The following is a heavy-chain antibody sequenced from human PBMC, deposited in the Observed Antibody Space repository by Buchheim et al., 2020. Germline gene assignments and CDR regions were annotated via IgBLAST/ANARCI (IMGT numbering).Heavy chain of an antibody. CDR1: GFTFSSYG. Sequence: QVQLVESGGGVVQPGRSLRLSCAASGFTFSSYGMHWVRQAPGKGLEWVAVISYDGSNKYYADSVKGRFTISRDNSKNTLYLQMNSLRAKDTAVYYCAKDRDNEGTGSGMDVWGQGTT. CDR2: ISYDGSNK. D-gene: IGHD1-1*01. J-gene: IGHJ6*02. V-gene: IGHV3-30*18. CDR3: AKDRDNEGTGSGMDV.